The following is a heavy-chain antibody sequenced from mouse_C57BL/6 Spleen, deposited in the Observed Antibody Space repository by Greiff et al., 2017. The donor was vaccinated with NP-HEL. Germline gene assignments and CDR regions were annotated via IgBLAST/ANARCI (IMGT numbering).Heavy chain of an antibody. D-gene: IGHD2-3*01. CDR2: INYDGSST. CDR3: ARDRDGYYFDY. Sequence: VKVEESEGGLVQPGSSMKLSCTASGFTFSDYYMAWVRQVPEKGLEWVANINYDGSSTYYLDSLKSRFIISRDNAKNILYLQMSSLKSEDTATYYCARDRDGYYFDYWGQGTTLTVSS. V-gene: IGHV5-16*01. CDR1: GFTFSDYY. J-gene: IGHJ2*01.